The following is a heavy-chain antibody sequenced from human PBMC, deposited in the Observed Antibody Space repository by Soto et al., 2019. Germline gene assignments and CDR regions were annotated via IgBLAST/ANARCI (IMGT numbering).Heavy chain of an antibody. V-gene: IGHV4-30-4*01. Sequence: SETLSLTCIVSGASISSGDYYWSWIRQPPGKGLEWIGYIYYSGSTYFNPSLKSRITISVDTSKNQFSLKLSSVTAADTAVYYCARASRQSTTWFYFDYWGQGTLVTVSS. CDR2: IYYSGST. CDR3: ARASRQSTTWFYFDY. J-gene: IGHJ4*02. CDR1: GASISSGDYY. D-gene: IGHD6-13*01.